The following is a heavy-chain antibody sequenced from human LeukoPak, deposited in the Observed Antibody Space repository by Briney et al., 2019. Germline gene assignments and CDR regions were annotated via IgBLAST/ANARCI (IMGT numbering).Heavy chain of an antibody. J-gene: IGHJ3*02. CDR1: GYIFIDYW. D-gene: IGHD3-9*01. V-gene: IGHV5-51*01. Sequence: GESLKISCKGSGYIFIDYWIAWVRQMPGKGLEWMGIIYPGDSDIRYSPSFQGQVTISVDKSISTAYLQWSSLKASDTAMYYCGIGGGRYFDWLSGGDAFDIWGQGTMVTVSS. CDR3: GIGGGRYFDWLSGGDAFDI. CDR2: IYPGDSDI.